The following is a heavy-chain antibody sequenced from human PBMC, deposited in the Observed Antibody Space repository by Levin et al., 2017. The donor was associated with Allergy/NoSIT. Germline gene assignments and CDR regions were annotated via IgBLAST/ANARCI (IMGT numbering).Heavy chain of an antibody. CDR2: INTNTGNP. V-gene: IGHV7-4-1*02. CDR3: ARTLTAMVPYYYYYYMDV. Sequence: ASVKVSCKASGYTFTSYAMNWVRQAPGQGLEWMGWINTNTGNPTYAQGFTGRFVFSLDTSVSTAYLQISSLKAEDTAVYYCARTLTAMVPYYYYYYMDVWGKGTTVTVSS. D-gene: IGHD5-18*01. CDR1: GYTFTSYA. J-gene: IGHJ6*03.